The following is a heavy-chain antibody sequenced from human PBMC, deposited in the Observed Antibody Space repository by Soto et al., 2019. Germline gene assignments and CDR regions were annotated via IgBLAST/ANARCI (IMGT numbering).Heavy chain of an antibody. Sequence: GGSLRLSCAASGFTFSGSTMHWVRQASGKGLEWVGRIRSKANSYATAYAASVKGRFTISRDDSKSTAYLQMNSLKTEDTAVYYCTSIEGIDTFGPWGQGTLVTVSS. V-gene: IGHV3-73*01. D-gene: IGHD6-13*01. CDR1: GFTFSGST. CDR2: IRSKANSYAT. J-gene: IGHJ5*02. CDR3: TSIEGIDTFGP.